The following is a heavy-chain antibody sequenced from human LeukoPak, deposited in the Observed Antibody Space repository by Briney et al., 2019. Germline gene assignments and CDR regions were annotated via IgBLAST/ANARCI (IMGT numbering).Heavy chain of an antibody. CDR2: INPNSGGT. J-gene: IGHJ4*02. D-gene: IGHD6-19*01. V-gene: IGHV1-2*06. CDR1: GYTFTGNY. Sequence: GASVKVSCKXSGYTFTGNYMHWVRQAPRQGLEWMGRINPNSGGTNYAQKFQGRVTMTRDTSISTAYMELSRLRSDDTAVYYCARVSLRIAVAGSNFDYWGQGTLVTVSS. CDR3: ARVSLRIAVAGSNFDY.